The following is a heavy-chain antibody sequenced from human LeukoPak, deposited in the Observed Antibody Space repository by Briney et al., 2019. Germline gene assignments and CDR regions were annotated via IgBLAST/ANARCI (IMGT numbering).Heavy chain of an antibody. CDR1: GYTFTSYA. Sequence: ASVKLSCKASGYTFTSYAMHWVRQAPGQRLEWMGWINAGNGNTKYSQKFQGRVTITRDTSASTAYMELGSLRSEDTAVYYCARAPTMVWPDFDYWGQGTLVTVSS. CDR2: INAGNGNT. CDR3: ARAPTMVWPDFDY. D-gene: IGHD2-8*01. V-gene: IGHV1-3*01. J-gene: IGHJ4*02.